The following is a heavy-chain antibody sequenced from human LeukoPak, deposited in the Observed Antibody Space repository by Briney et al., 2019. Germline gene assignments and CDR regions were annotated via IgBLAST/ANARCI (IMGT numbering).Heavy chain of an antibody. CDR2: IYSSGTI. Sequence: SETLSLTCSVSSGSISSYYWSWIRQPPGKGLEWLGYIYSSGTINFNPSLKSRLTMSVDTSKNQFSLKLSSVTAADTAVYYCARHDKGFDYWGQGTLVTVSS. J-gene: IGHJ4*02. CDR3: ARHDKGFDY. V-gene: IGHV4-59*08. D-gene: IGHD3-22*01. CDR1: SGSISSYY.